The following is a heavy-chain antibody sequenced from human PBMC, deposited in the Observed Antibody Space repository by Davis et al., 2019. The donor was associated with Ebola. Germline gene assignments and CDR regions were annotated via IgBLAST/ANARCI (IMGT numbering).Heavy chain of an antibody. CDR1: GGSISSTTYY. CDR2: IYYSGST. V-gene: IGHV4-39*01. Sequence: MPSETLSLTCIVSGGSISSTTYYWGWIRQPPGKGLEWIGSIYYSGSTYYNPSLKSRVTISVDASKNQFSLKLSSVTAADTAVYYCARQSVTMIVVDDYWGQGTLVTVSS. D-gene: IGHD3-22*01. J-gene: IGHJ4*02. CDR3: ARQSVTMIVVDDY.